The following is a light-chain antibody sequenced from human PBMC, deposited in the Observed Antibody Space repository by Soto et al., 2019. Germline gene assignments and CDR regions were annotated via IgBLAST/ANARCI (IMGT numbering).Light chain of an antibody. CDR1: QSVDSNY. J-gene: IGKJ3*01. CDR3: QQCGNSPPFT. V-gene: IGKV3-20*01. CDR2: GVS. Sequence: EIALTQSPDTLSLSPGERATLSCRASQSVDSNYVAWYQQKPGQAPRLLIYGVSRRASGIPDRFSGSGSGTDFTLTISRLQPEDFAVYYCQQCGNSPPFTFGPGTKVDIK.